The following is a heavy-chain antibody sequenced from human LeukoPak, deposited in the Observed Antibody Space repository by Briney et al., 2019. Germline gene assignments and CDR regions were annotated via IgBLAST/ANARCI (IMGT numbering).Heavy chain of an antibody. J-gene: IGHJ4*02. V-gene: IGHV3-33*06. D-gene: IGHD6-13*01. CDR2: IWYDGSNK. CDR1: GSTFSSYG. Sequence: PGGSLRLSCAASGSTFSSYGMHWVRQAPGKGLEWVAVIWYDGSNKYYADSVKGRFTISRDNSKNTLYLQMNSLRAEDTAVYYCAKDSKYSSSWYVAGFDYWGQGTLVTVSS. CDR3: AKDSKYSSSWYVAGFDY.